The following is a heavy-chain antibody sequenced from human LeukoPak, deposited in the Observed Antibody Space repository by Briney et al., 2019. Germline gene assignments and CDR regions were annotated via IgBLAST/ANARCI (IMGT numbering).Heavy chain of an antibody. D-gene: IGHD6-13*01. J-gene: IGHJ6*03. Sequence: PGESLKISCEAAGYGFARYWIGWVRQRSGKGLEWMGIIYPADSDTRYSPSFQGQVTISVDKSISTAYLQWNSLKASDSAIYYCARRSGPSSSWHYPRFYMDVWGKGTTVTVSS. V-gene: IGHV5-51*01. CDR3: ARRSGPSSSWHYPRFYMDV. CDR2: IYPADSDT. CDR1: GYGFARYW.